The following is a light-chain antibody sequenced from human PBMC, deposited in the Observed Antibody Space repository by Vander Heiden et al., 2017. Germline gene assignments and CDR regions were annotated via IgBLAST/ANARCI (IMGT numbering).Light chain of an antibody. J-gene: IGKJ1*01. V-gene: IGKV2-28*01. CDR3: MQALYTRT. Sequence: DIVVTQSPLFLAVTPGEPASISCRSSQTLLHSSGYNYLDWYVQKPGQSPQLLIYSGSNRASGVPDRFSGSGSGTDFTLKIRRVEAEDVGVYYCMQALYTRTFGQGTKVEIK. CDR1: QTLLHSSGYNY. CDR2: SGS.